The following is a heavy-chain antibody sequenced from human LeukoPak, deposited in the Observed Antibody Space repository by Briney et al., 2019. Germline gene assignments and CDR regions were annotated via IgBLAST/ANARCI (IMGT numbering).Heavy chain of an antibody. CDR1: GYSFTSFW. CDR3: ARHYYYDSSGYYQGWFDP. J-gene: IGHJ5*02. Sequence: AGESLKISCKGSGYSFTSFWIGWVRQMPGKGLEWMGIIYPGDSDTRYSPSFQGQVTISADKYISTAYLQWSSLKASDTAMYYCARHYYYDSSGYYQGWFDPWGQGTLVTVSS. D-gene: IGHD3-22*01. V-gene: IGHV5-51*01. CDR2: IYPGDSDT.